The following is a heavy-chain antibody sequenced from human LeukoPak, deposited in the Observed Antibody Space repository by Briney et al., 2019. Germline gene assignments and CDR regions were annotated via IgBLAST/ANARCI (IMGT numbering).Heavy chain of an antibody. Sequence: PGGSLRLSCAASGFTFSNSAMSWVRQAPGKGLEWVSTRGSGITTYCADSVKGRFTISRDNSKNTLYLQMNSLRAEDTAVYYCAKGIYSSGWSYFDYWGHGTLVTVSS. CDR2: RGSGITT. CDR1: GFTFSNSA. V-gene: IGHV3-23*01. CDR3: AKGIYSSGWSYFDY. J-gene: IGHJ4*01. D-gene: IGHD6-19*01.